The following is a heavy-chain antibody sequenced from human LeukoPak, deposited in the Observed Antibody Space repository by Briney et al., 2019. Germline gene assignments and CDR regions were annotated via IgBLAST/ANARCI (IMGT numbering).Heavy chain of an antibody. CDR3: ARGGVNTMVRGVIRYYYMDV. CDR2: ISFGSRTI. D-gene: IGHD3-10*01. Sequence: GGSLRLSCAASGFSFSNYSMNWVRQAPGKGLEWVSYISFGSRTIYYADSVKGRFTISRDNAKNSLYLQMKSLRAEDTAVYYCARGGVNTMVRGVIRYYYMDVWGKGTTVTISS. J-gene: IGHJ6*03. CDR1: GFSFSNYS. V-gene: IGHV3-48*01.